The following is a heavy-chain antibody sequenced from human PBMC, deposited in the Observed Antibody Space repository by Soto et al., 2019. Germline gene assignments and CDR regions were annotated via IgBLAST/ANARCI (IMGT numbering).Heavy chain of an antibody. CDR3: ARDGFDNWNDLA. D-gene: IGHD1-1*01. Sequence: GGSLRLSCAASGFTFSSYAMHWVRQAPGKGLEWVANIKQDGSEEYYVDSVKGRFTISRDNAKNSLYLQMNSLRAEDTAVYYCARDGFDNWNDLAWGQGTLVTVSS. CDR2: IKQDGSEE. V-gene: IGHV3-7*01. CDR1: GFTFSSYA. J-gene: IGHJ5*02.